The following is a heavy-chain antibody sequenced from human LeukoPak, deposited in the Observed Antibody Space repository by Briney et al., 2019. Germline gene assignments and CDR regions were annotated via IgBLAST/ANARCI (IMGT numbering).Heavy chain of an antibody. D-gene: IGHD2-2*02. Sequence: PSETLSLTCTVSGGSISSSSYYWGWIRQPPGKGLECIGSIYYSGSTFYNPSLKSRVTISVDTSKNQFSLKLSSVTAADTAVYYCAGDEIKYCSSTSCHSNWFDPWGQGTLVTVSS. J-gene: IGHJ5*02. V-gene: IGHV4-39*07. CDR1: GGSISSSSYY. CDR3: AGDEIKYCSSTSCHSNWFDP. CDR2: IYYSGST.